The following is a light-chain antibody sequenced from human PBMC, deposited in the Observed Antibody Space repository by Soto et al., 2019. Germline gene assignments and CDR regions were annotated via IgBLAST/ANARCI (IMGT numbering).Light chain of an antibody. CDR1: ETISTN. CDR2: GSS. V-gene: IGKV3-15*01. CDR3: QQYNNWPPAST. J-gene: IGKJ5*01. Sequence: EIVLTQSPATLSVSPGERATLSCRATETISTNLAWFQRKPGQPPRLLIYGSSTRATGVPDRFSGSGSGTEFTLIISSLQSEDVALYYCQQYNNWPPASTFGQGTRMEI.